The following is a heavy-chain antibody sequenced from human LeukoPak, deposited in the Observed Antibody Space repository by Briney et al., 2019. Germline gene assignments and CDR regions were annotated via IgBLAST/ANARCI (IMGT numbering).Heavy chain of an antibody. CDR1: GFTFSNYW. V-gene: IGHV3-74*01. D-gene: IGHD1-26*01. CDR3: ARHESGSYYLINFDY. CDR2: LKGDGSST. J-gene: IGHJ4*02. Sequence: PGGSLRLSCAASGFTFSNYWMYWVRQAPGKGLVWVSRLKGDGSSTSYADSVKGRFTISRDNAKNALYLQMNSLRVEDTALYYCARHESGSYYLINFDYWGQGTLVTVSS.